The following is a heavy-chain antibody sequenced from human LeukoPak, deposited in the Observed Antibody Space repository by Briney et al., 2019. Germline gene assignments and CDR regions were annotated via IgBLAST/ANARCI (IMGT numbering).Heavy chain of an antibody. J-gene: IGHJ4*02. CDR1: GFTFSSYW. V-gene: IGHV3-7*03. CDR2: IKQDGSEK. Sequence: GGSLRLSCAASGFTFSSYWMSWVRQAPGKGLEWVANIKQDGSEKHCVDSVKGRFTISRDNAKNSLYLQMISLRAEDTAVYYCARDGPAAGLYFDYWGQGTLVTVSS. CDR3: ARDGPAAGLYFDY. D-gene: IGHD6-13*01.